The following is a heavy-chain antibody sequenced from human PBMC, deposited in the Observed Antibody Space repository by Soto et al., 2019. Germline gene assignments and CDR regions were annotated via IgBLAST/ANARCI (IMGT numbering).Heavy chain of an antibody. CDR1: GFTFSNYA. Sequence: PGGSLSLSCSASGFTFSNYAMSWVRQAPGKGLEWVASISGSGRSTNYADSVKGRFTISRDNSKNTLAVQMSSLRAEDTAVYYCARDGGNICSGGSCYFQAPDYWGQGTLVTVSS. J-gene: IGHJ4*02. D-gene: IGHD2-15*01. CDR3: ARDGGNICSGGSCYFQAPDY. CDR2: ISGSGRST. V-gene: IGHV3-23*01.